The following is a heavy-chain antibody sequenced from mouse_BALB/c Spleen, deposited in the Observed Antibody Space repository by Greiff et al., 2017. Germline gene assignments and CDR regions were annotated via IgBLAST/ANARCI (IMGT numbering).Heavy chain of an antibody. CDR1: GFTFSSYG. V-gene: IGHV5-6*01. CDR2: ISSGGSYT. D-gene: IGHD2-4*01. CDR3: ARQYDYDGYFDY. Sequence: EVQLVESGGDLVKPGGSLKLSCAASGFTFSSYGMSWVRQTPDKRLEWVATISSGGSYTYYPDSVKGRFTISRDNAKNTLYLQMSSLKSEDTAMYYCARQYDYDGYFDYWGQGTTLTVSS. J-gene: IGHJ2*01.